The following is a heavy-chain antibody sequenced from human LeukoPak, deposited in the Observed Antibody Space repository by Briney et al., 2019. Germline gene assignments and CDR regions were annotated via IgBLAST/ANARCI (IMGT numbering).Heavy chain of an antibody. J-gene: IGHJ4*02. V-gene: IGHV4-34*01. CDR1: GGSFSTYY. CDR3: ARLGTYSLFDY. Sequence: SETLSLTCAVYGGSFSTYYWGWVRQTPGNGLEWIGEINHSGSTNYNPSLKSRVTVSIDTSKNQFSLKLRSVTAADTAVYYCARLGTYSLFDYWGQGTLVTVSS. CDR2: INHSGST. D-gene: IGHD4-11*01.